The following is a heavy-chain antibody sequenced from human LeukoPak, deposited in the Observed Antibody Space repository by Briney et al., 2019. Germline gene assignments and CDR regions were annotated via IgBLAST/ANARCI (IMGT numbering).Heavy chain of an antibody. Sequence: SETLSLTCTVSGGPISNYYWSWIRQPAGKGLEWIGRIYSSGSTNYNPSLKSRVTMSVDTSKNQFSVKLSSVTAADTAVYYCARSRGTTMVTRFDYWGQGTLVTVSS. CDR3: ARSRGTTMVTRFDY. D-gene: IGHD5-18*01. J-gene: IGHJ4*02. V-gene: IGHV4-4*07. CDR1: GGPISNYY. CDR2: IYSSGST.